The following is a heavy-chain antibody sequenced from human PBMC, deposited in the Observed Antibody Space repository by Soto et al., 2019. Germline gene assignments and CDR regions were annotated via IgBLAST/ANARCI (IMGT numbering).Heavy chain of an antibody. CDR2: INHSGTT. J-gene: IGHJ6*02. CDR3: ARARFDSWSHIYYGLDV. D-gene: IGHD3-3*01. CDR1: GGSFSGYS. V-gene: IGHV4-34*01. Sequence: SETLSLTCAVSGGSFSGYSWTWLRQSPGKGLGWIGEINHSGTTDYNPALKSRVTMSVDTSKNQFSLRVRSVTAADTAVYYCARARFDSWSHIYYGLDVWGQGTTVTVSS.